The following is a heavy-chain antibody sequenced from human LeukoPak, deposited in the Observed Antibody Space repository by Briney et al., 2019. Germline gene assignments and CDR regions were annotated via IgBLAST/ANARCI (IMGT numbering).Heavy chain of an antibody. V-gene: IGHV3-7*01. CDR3: TRIAAAGFDC. Sequence: GGSPRLSCAASGFTFSSYWMSWVRQAPGKGLEWVANIKQDGSEKYYVDSVKGRFTIPRDNAKNSLYLQMNSLRAEDTAVYYCTRIAAAGFDCWGQGTLVTVSS. J-gene: IGHJ4*02. CDR1: GFTFSSYW. D-gene: IGHD6-13*01. CDR2: IKQDGSEK.